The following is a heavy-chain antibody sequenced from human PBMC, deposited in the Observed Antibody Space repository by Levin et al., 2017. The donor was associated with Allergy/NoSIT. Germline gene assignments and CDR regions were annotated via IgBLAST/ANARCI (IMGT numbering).Heavy chain of an antibody. Sequence: GGSLRLSCAASGFTFSSNAMVWVRQAPGKGLEWVSAISGSGSGTYYADSVKGRFTISRDNSKNILYLEMNSLRAEDTAIYYCAKEGRTQVGTAVTTFDYFDSWGQGTLVTVSP. V-gene: IGHV3-23*01. CDR2: ISGSGSGT. D-gene: IGHD4-17*01. CDR1: GFTFSSNA. J-gene: IGHJ4*02. CDR3: AKEGRTQVGTAVTTFDYFDS.